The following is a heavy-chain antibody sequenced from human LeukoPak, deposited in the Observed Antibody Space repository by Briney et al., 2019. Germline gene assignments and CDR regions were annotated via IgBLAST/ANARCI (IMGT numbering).Heavy chain of an antibody. V-gene: IGHV3-66*01. CDR3: ARENYYYYYGMDV. Sequence: GGSLRLSCAASGFTLSSNYMSWVRQARGKGLEWVSVIYSGGSTYYADSVKGRFTISRDNSKNTLYLQMNSLRAEDTAVYYCARENYYYYYGMDVWGQGTTVTVSS. CDR2: IYSGGST. J-gene: IGHJ6*02. CDR1: GFTLSSNY.